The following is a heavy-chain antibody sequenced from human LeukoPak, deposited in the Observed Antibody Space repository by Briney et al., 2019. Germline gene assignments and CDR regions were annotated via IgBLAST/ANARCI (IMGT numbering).Heavy chain of an antibody. CDR2: INPDTGVT. Sequence: ASVKVSCKASGYTFTDSYVHWVRQAPGQGLEWMGWINPDTGVTNYAQKFQGRVTLTRDTSISTAYVELSRLRSDDTAVYYCARVSGSYKWFDCWGQGTLVTVCS. CDR3: ARVSGSYKWFDC. V-gene: IGHV1-2*02. CDR1: GYTFTDSY. J-gene: IGHJ4*02. D-gene: IGHD1-26*01.